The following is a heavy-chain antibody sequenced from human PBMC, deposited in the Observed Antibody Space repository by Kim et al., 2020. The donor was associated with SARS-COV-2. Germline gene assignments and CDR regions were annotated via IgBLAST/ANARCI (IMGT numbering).Heavy chain of an antibody. CDR2: ISVSGGSS. J-gene: IGHJ4*02. CDR3: AKGAYYYDSSGYRHFDF. V-gene: IGHV3-23*01. Sequence: GGSLRLSCGTSGFIFNNYAMTWVRQAPGKGLEWVSSISVSGGSSYYADSVKGRFTISRDNSKKTFSLQMKSLRAEDTAVYYCAKGAYYYDSSGYRHFDFWGQGTLVTVSS. D-gene: IGHD3-22*01. CDR1: GFIFNNYA.